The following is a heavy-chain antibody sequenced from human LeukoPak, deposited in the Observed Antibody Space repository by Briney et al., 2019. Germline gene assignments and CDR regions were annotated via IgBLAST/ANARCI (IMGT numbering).Heavy chain of an antibody. CDR1: GYTFTGYY. D-gene: IGHD3-22*01. Sequence: ASVQVSCKASGYTFTGYYIHWVRQAPGQGLEWMGWINPDSGGTNYAQRFQGRVTMTRDTSTYTAYMDLTRLRSDDTAVYYCARGYDSGGFESGFWGQGTLITVSS. V-gene: IGHV1-2*02. CDR2: INPDSGGT. J-gene: IGHJ4*02. CDR3: ARGYDSGGFESGF.